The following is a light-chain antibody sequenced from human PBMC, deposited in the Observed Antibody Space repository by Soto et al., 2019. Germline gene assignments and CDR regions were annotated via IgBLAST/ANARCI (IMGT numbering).Light chain of an antibody. J-gene: IGKJ4*01. Sequence: DIQMTQSPSTLSGSVGDRVTITCRASQTISSWLAWYQQKPGKAPKLLIYKASTLKSGVPSRFSGSGSGTDFTLTISSLQPEDFAPYCCQQAESFPLTSGGGTKVDIK. V-gene: IGKV1-5*03. CDR2: KAS. CDR1: QTISSW. CDR3: QQAESFPLT.